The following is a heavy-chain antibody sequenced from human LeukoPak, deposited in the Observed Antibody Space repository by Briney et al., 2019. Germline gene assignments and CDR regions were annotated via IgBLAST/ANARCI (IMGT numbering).Heavy chain of an antibody. V-gene: IGHV3-23*01. CDR1: GFTFSSCA. CDR2: ISASSGST. J-gene: IGHJ4*02. Sequence: GGSLRLSRVASGFTFSSCAMSWVRQAPGKGLEWVSGISASSGSTYYADSVKGRFTISRDNSKNTLFLQMNSLRAEDTAVYYCAKSVGVSSWYYFDYWGQGTLVTVSS. CDR3: AKSVGVSSWYYFDY. D-gene: IGHD6-13*01.